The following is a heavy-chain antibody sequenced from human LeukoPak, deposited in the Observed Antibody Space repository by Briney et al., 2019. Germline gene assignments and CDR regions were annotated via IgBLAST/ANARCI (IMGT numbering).Heavy chain of an antibody. CDR2: IYYSGST. Sequence: SETLSLTCTVSGGSISSHYWSWIRQPPGKGLEWIGYIYYSGSTNYNPSLKSRVTISVDTSKNQFSLKLSSVTAADTAVYYCARDGHYDFWSGYYNHWFDPWGQGTLVTVSS. J-gene: IGHJ5*02. D-gene: IGHD3-3*01. V-gene: IGHV4-59*11. CDR3: ARDGHYDFWSGYYNHWFDP. CDR1: GGSISSHY.